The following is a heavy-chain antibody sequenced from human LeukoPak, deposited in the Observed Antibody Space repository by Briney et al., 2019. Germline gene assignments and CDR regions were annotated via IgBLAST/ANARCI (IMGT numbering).Heavy chain of an antibody. CDR3: AKGPYSSSWYSYFDH. J-gene: IGHJ4*02. D-gene: IGHD6-13*01. V-gene: IGHV3-23*01. CDR2: ISGSGGST. Sequence: PGGSLRLSCAASGFTFSSYAMSWVRQAPGKGLEWVSAISGSGGSTYYADSVKGRFTISRDNSKNTLYLQMNSLRAEDTAVYYCAKGPYSSSWYSYFDHWGQGTLVTVSS. CDR1: GFTFSSYA.